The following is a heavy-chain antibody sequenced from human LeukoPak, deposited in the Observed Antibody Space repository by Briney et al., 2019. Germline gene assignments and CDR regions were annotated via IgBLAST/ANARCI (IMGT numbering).Heavy chain of an antibody. CDR2: IKQDGSEQ. CDR3: ARAETAAATWRY. J-gene: IGHJ4*02. D-gene: IGHD6-13*01. Sequence: GGSLRLSRAASGFTFSSYWMTWVRLAPGKGLEWVANIKQDGSEQYYVDSVKGRFTISRDNAKNSMSLQMNSLGADDTAVYYCARAETAAATWRYWGQGTLVTVSS. V-gene: IGHV3-7*03. CDR1: GFTFSSYW.